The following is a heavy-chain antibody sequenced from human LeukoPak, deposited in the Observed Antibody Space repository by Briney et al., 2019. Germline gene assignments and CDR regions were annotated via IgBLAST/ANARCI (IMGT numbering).Heavy chain of an antibody. D-gene: IGHD3-10*01. CDR3: ARGPYGSGSYYLY. J-gene: IGHJ4*02. CDR1: GFTFSSYA. CDR2: ISYDGSNK. Sequence: GGSLRLSCAASGFTFSSYAMHWVRQAPGKGLEWVAVISYDGSNKYYADSVKGRLTISRDNSKNTLYLQMNSLGAEDTAVYYCARGPYGSGSYYLYWGQGTLVTVSS. V-gene: IGHV3-30-3*01.